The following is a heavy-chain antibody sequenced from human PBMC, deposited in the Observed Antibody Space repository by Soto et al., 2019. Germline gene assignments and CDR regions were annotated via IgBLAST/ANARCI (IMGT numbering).Heavy chain of an antibody. Sequence: ASVKVSCKASGYTFTSYGISWVRQAPGQGLEWMGWISAYNGNTNYAQKLQGRVTMTTDTSTSTAYIELRSLRSDDTAVYYCARITNENYDFGSGYSCYYYYGMDVWGQGTTVTVSS. CDR2: ISAYNGNT. V-gene: IGHV1-18*01. CDR3: ARITNENYDFGSGYSCYYYYGMDV. CDR1: GYTFTSYG. J-gene: IGHJ6*02. D-gene: IGHD3-3*01.